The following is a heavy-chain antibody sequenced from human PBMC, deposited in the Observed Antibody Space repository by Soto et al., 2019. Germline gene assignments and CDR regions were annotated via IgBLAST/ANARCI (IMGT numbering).Heavy chain of an antibody. CDR2: IIPILGIA. D-gene: IGHD3-16*02. V-gene: IGHV1-69*02. Sequence: ASVKVSCKASGGTFSSYTISWVRQAPGQGLEWMGRIIPILGIANYAQKFQGRVTLHLQMNSLRAEDTAVYYCAKALGELSPESFDYWGQGILVTVSS. J-gene: IGHJ4*02. CDR3: AKALGELSPESFDY. CDR1: GGTFSSYT.